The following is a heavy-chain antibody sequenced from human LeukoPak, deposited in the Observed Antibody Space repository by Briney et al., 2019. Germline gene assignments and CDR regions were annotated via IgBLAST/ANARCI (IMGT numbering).Heavy chain of an antibody. D-gene: IGHD2-15*01. CDR2: ITSSSGTI. V-gene: IGHV3-48*01. Sequence: PGGSLRLSCAASGFTFSIYSMNWVRQAPGKGLEWISYITSSSGTIYYADSVKGRFTISRDNSKNTLYLQMNSLRAEDTAVYYCAKGSYCSGGSCFFDYWGQGTLVSVSS. CDR3: AKGSYCSGGSCFFDY. J-gene: IGHJ4*02. CDR1: GFTFSIYS.